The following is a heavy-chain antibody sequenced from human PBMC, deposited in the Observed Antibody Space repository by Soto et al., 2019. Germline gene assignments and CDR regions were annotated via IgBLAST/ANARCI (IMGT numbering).Heavy chain of an antibody. CDR2: IYPGDSNA. J-gene: IGHJ3*01. Sequence: EVQLVQSGVELKKPGESLKISCRASGYTFSTSWIGWVRQMPGKGLEWMGMIYPGDSNARNNPSFEGHVTISADTSSSTAYLQWRGLKTSDTAMYYCARRAVMLDAFEVWGQGTMVIVSS. D-gene: IGHD3-16*01. CDR1: GYTFSTSW. CDR3: ARRAVMLDAFEV. V-gene: IGHV5-51*03.